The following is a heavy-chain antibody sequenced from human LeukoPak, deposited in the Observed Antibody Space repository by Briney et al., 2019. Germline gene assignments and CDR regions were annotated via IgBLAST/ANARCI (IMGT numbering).Heavy chain of an antibody. CDR1: GFTFSTYS. CDR2: IISSSSYI. CDR3: ARDPQYCSGGSCYSFDY. Sequence: VNWGGSLRLSCAASGFTFSTYSMNWVRQAPGKGLEWVSSIISSSSYIYYADSVKGRFTISRDNAKNSLYLQMNSLRAEDTAVYYCARDPQYCSGGSCYSFDYWGQGTLVTVSS. J-gene: IGHJ4*02. D-gene: IGHD2-15*01. V-gene: IGHV3-21*01.